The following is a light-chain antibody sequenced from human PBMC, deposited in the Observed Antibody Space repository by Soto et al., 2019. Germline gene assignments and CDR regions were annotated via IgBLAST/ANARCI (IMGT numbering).Light chain of an antibody. J-gene: IGKJ2*01. CDR3: QQSYSTPYT. Sequence: DIHVTQSPSSLSASVGDRVTITFRASQSISSYLNLYQQKPVKAPKLLIYAASSLQSGVPSRFSGSGSGTDFTLAISSLQPEDFTTYYCQQSYSTPYTFGQGTKLEIK. V-gene: IGKV1-39*01. CDR2: AAS. CDR1: QSISSY.